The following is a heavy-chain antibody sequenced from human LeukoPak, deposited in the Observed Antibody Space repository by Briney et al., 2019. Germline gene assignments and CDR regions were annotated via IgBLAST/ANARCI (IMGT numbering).Heavy chain of an antibody. CDR2: IQRDGSEK. J-gene: IGHJ4*02. D-gene: IGHD6-19*01. CDR3: ARQGYSSGK. CDR1: AFTFTNYW. V-gene: IGHV3-7*01. Sequence: GGSLRLSCAASAFTFTNYWMSWVRQAPGKGLEWVASIQRDGSEKYYVESVKGRFTISRDNAKNSLYLQMNSLRAEDTAVYYCARQGYSSGKWGQGTLVTVSS.